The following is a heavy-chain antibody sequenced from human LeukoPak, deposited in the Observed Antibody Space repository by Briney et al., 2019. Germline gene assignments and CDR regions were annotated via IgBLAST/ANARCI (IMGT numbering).Heavy chain of an antibody. V-gene: IGHV4-31*03. CDR2: IYYSGST. D-gene: IGHD4-17*01. CDR1: GGSISSGGYY. J-gene: IGHJ4*02. Sequence: SETLSLTCTVSGGSISSGGYYWSWIRQHPGKGLEWIGYIYYSGSTYYNPSLKSRVTISVDTSKNQFSLKLSSVTAADTAVYYCAREEIDYGDYFDYWGQGTLVTVSS. CDR3: AREEIDYGDYFDY.